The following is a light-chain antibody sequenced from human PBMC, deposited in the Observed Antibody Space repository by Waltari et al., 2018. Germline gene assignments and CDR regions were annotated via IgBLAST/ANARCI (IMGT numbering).Light chain of an antibody. J-gene: IGLJ2*01. V-gene: IGLV1-36*01. CDR2: YDD. CDR1: SSNIGNKA. Sequence: QSVLTQPPSVSEAPSQRVTISRSGSSSNIGNKAVTWYQPLPGKAPKLLIYYDDLLPSGVSDRFSGSKSGTSASLAISGLQSEDEADYYCAAWDDSLNGVVFGGGTKLTVL. CDR3: AAWDDSLNGVV.